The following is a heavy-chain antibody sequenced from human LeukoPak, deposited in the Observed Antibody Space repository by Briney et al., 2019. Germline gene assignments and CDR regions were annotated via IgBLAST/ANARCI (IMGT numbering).Heavy chain of an antibody. CDR1: GGTFSSYA. Sequence: ASVKVSCKASGGTFSSYAISWVRQAPGQGLERMGGIIPIFGTANYAQKFQGRVTITADESTSTAYMELSSLRSEDTAVYYCAREYYYDSSGYPFDPWGQGTLVTVSS. J-gene: IGHJ5*02. CDR2: IIPIFGTA. CDR3: AREYYYDSSGYPFDP. D-gene: IGHD3-22*01. V-gene: IGHV1-69*13.